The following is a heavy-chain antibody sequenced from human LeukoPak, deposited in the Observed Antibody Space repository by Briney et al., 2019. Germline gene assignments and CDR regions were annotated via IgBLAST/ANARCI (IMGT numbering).Heavy chain of an antibody. J-gene: IGHJ4*02. V-gene: IGHV3-23*01. CDR2: ISGGGGST. CDR1: GFTFSSYA. CDR3: ANPGRYSSGWVFPPCFDY. D-gene: IGHD6-19*01. Sequence: GGSLRLSCAASGFTFSSYAMSWVRQAPGKGLEWVSAISGGGGSTYYADSVKGRFTISRDNSKNTPYLQMNSLRADDTAVYYCANPGRYSSGWVFPPCFDYWGQGTLVTVSS.